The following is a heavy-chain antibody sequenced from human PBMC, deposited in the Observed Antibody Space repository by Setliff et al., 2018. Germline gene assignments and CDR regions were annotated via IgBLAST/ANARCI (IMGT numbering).Heavy chain of an antibody. V-gene: IGHV1-2*02. Sequence: ASVKVSCKASGYTFTGYYMHWVRQAPGQGLEWMGWINPNSGGTNYAQKLQGRVTMTTDTSTSTAYMELRSLRSDDTAVYYCARVLFHCSSTSCYLDAFDIWGQGTMVTVS. CDR3: ARVLFHCSSTSCYLDAFDI. J-gene: IGHJ3*02. CDR1: GYTFTGYY. CDR2: INPNSGGT. D-gene: IGHD2-2*01.